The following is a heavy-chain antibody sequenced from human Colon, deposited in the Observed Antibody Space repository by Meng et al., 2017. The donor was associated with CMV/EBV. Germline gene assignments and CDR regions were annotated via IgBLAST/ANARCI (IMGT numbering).Heavy chain of an antibody. CDR3: ARQVRLDGRFDY. J-gene: IGHJ4*02. CDR2: ISSNGGST. Sequence: GGSLRLSCAASGFTFSSYAMHWVRQAPGKGLEYVSAISSNGGSTYYADSVKGRFTISRDNSKNTLYLQMGSLRAEDMAVYYCARQVRLDGRFDYWGQGTLVTVSS. D-gene: IGHD3-9*01. CDR1: GFTFSSYA. V-gene: IGHV3-64*02.